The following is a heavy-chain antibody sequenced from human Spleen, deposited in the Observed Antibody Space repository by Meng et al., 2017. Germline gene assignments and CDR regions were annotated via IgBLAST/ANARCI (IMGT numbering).Heavy chain of an antibody. CDR3: ARAGGSS. CDR2: INHSGST. Sequence: QVQLQQWGAGLLKPSATLSLTSAVYGGSFSGYYWSWIRQPPGKGLEWIGEINHSGSTNYNPSLKSRVTISVDTSKNQFSLKLSSVTAADTAVYYCARAGGSSWGQGTLVTVSS. V-gene: IGHV4-34*01. D-gene: IGHD6-13*01. CDR1: GGSFSGYY. J-gene: IGHJ4*02.